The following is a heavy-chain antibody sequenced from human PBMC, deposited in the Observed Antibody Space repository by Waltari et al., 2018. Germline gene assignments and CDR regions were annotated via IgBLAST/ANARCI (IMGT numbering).Heavy chain of an antibody. CDR1: GFTFHGSA. J-gene: IGHJ5*01. D-gene: IGHD1-26*01. CDR3: AKWGGSYWLSPPLSDS. V-gene: IGHV3-23*01. CDR2: ISGSGGST. Sequence: EVQLLESGGGLVQPGGSLRLPFAASGFTFHGSAMSWVRQAPGKGLEWVSSISGSGGSTYYADSVKGRFTISRDNSKNTLYLQMNSLRAEDTAVYYCAKWGGSYWLSPPLSDSWGQGTLVTVSS.